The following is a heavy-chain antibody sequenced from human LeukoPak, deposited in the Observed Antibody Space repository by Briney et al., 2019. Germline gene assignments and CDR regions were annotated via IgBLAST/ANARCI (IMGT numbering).Heavy chain of an antibody. CDR3: ARCPDSSSWYVT. J-gene: IGHJ5*02. CDR1: GGSISSSNW. Sequence: SETLSLTCAVSGGSISSSNWWSWVRPPPGKGLEWIGEIYHSGSTNYNPSLKSRVTISVDKSKNQFSLKLSPVTAADTAVYYCARCPDSSSWYVTWGQGTLVTVSS. V-gene: IGHV4-4*02. CDR2: IYHSGST. D-gene: IGHD6-13*01.